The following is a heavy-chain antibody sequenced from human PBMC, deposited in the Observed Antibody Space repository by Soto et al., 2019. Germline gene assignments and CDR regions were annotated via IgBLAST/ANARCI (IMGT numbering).Heavy chain of an antibody. CDR2: IKSKTDGGTT. J-gene: IGHJ6*02. D-gene: IGHD3-10*01. V-gene: IGHV3-15*01. Sequence: PVGPLRLSCAASGFTFSNAWMSWVRQAPGKGLEWVGRIKSKTDGGTTDYAAPVKGRFTISRDDSKNTLYLQMNSLKTEDTAVYYCTTDLAMVRGVITADYYYYYGMDVWGQGTTVSVSS. CDR3: TTDLAMVRGVITADYYYYYGMDV. CDR1: GFTFSNAW.